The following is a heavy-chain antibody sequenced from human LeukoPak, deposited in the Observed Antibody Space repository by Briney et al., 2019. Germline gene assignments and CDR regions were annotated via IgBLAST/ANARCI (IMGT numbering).Heavy chain of an antibody. CDR1: GGSISSFY. V-gene: IGHV4-4*07. CDR2: IYTSGST. D-gene: IGHD2-15*01. J-gene: IGHJ4*02. Sequence: PSETLSLTCTVSGGSISSFYWSWIGQTAGRGLEWIGRIYTSGSTNYNPSLKSRVTMSVDTSTNQFSLKLTSVTAADTAVYYCARVKEGIGYFDYWGQGTLVTVSS. CDR3: ARVKEGIGYFDY.